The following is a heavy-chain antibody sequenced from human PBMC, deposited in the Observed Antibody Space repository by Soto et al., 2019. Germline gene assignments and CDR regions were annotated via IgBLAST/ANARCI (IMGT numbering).Heavy chain of an antibody. V-gene: IGHV1-46*03. D-gene: IGHD3-3*01. CDR1: GYTFTRHY. J-gene: IGHJ4*02. Sequence: QVQLVQSGAEVKKRGASVKVSCKASGYTFTRHYMHWVRQAPGQGLEWMGIINPSSGTISHAQKFQGRVTMTRDTSTSTVYMEVSSLRSEDTAVYYCTRGLERYYFDYWGQGTLVTVSS. CDR2: INPSSGTI. CDR3: TRGLERYYFDY.